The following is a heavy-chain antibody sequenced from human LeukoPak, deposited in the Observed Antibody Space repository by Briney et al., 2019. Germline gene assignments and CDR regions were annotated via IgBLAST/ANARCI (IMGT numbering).Heavy chain of an antibody. CDR3: AKDMGGSGSYIPLYFDY. CDR2: ISGDGGST. V-gene: IGHV3-43*02. J-gene: IGHJ4*02. Sequence: PGGSLRLSCAASGFTFGDYAMHWVRQAPGKGLEWVSLISGDGGSTYYADSVKGRFTISRDNSKNSLYLQMNSLRTEDTALYYCAKDMGGSGSYIPLYFDYWGRGTLVTVSS. CDR1: GFTFGDYA. D-gene: IGHD3-10*01.